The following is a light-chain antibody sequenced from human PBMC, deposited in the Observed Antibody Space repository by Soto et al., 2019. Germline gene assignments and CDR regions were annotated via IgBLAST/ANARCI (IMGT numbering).Light chain of an antibody. Sequence: EVVMTQSPATLSVSPGERVTFSCRASQSVTTNLAWYQHKPGQSPRLLISGASTGASGIPPRFSGSGSGTEFTLTIDRLQSADFATYYCQQSYSTPLTFGGGTKVEIK. V-gene: IGKV3-15*01. CDR3: QQSYSTPLT. CDR1: QSVTTN. CDR2: GAS. J-gene: IGKJ4*01.